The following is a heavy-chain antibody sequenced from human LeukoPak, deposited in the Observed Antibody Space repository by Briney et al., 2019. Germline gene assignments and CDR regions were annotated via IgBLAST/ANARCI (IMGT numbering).Heavy chain of an antibody. CDR1: GFTCNIYS. J-gene: IGHJ5*01. Sequence: GGSLRLSCVASGFTCNIYSMSWVRQAPGKGLEWVSSITSSGDATFHAASVTDRFTISRDNSKSTLYLQMSRLRVEDTAVYYCAKDRPNYHESNGHYYRLNGDSWGQGTLVTVSS. CDR2: ITSSGDAT. V-gene: IGHV3-23*01. D-gene: IGHD3-22*01. CDR3: AKDRPNYHESNGHYYRLNGDS.